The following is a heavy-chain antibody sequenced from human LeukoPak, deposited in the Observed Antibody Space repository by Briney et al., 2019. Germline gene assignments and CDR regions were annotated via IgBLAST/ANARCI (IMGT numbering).Heavy chain of an antibody. CDR2: IGTAGDT. D-gene: IGHD3-10*01. CDR1: GFTFSSYD. J-gene: IGHJ3*02. Sequence: GGSLRLSCAASGFTFSSYDMHWVRQATGKGLEWVSAIGTAGDTYYPGSVKGRFTISRENAKNSLYLQMNSLRAGDTAVYYCARGAGSGAFDIWGQGTMVTVSS. CDR3: ARGAGSGAFDI. V-gene: IGHV3-13*01.